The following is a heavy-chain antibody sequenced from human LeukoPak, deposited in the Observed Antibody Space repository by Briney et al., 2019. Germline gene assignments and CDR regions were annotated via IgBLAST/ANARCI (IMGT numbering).Heavy chain of an antibody. V-gene: IGHV3-23*01. J-gene: IGHJ4*02. Sequence: GGSLRLSCAASGFTFSNYEMNWVRQAPGKGLEWVSAISGSGGNTYYADSVKGRLTISRDNSKNTLYLQMNSLRAEDTALYYCAKPAKTDYADYRGQGTLVTVSS. CDR1: GFTFSNYE. CDR3: AKPAKTDYADY. D-gene: IGHD1-14*01. CDR2: ISGSGGNT.